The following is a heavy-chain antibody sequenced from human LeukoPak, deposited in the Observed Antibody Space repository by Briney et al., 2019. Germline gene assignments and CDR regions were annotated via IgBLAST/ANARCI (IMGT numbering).Heavy chain of an antibody. D-gene: IGHD3-10*01. CDR3: ANLRGGFGEGYYFDY. J-gene: IGHJ4*02. CDR1: GGTFSSYA. CDR2: IIPIFGTA. Sequence: SVKVSCKASGGTFSSYAISWVRQAPGQGLEWMGGIIPIFGTANYAQKFQGRVTITADKSTSIAYMELSSLRSEDTAVYYCANLRGGFGEGYYFDYWGQGTLVTVSS. V-gene: IGHV1-69*06.